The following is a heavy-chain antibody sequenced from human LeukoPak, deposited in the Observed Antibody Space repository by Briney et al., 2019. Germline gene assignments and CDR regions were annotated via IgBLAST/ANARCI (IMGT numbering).Heavy chain of an antibody. J-gene: IGHJ5*01. V-gene: IGHV4-28*01. CDR2: SYYSGST. CDR3: VKKVAGVAWFDS. CDR1: AYSISSSNW. D-gene: IGHD7-27*01. Sequence: SDTLSLTCAVSAYSISSSNWWAWIRQPQGKGLEWIGYSYYSGSTYYNPSLKSRVTMSVDTSKNQFSLKLSSVTAVDTAVYYCVKKVAGVAWFDSWGQGTLVTVSS.